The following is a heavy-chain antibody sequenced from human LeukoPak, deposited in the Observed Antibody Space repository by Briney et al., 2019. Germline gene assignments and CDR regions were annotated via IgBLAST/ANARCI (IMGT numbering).Heavy chain of an antibody. V-gene: IGHV1-69*13. D-gene: IGHD2-15*01. CDR1: GGTFSSYA. CDR3: ARDSLTGRYCSGGKCSYYYYGMDV. J-gene: IGHJ6*02. Sequence: SVKVSCKASGGTFSSYAISWVRQAPGQGLEWMGGIIPIFGTANYAQKFQGRVTITADASTSTAYMELSSLRYEDTAVYYCARDSLTGRYCSGGKCSYYYYGMDVWGQGTTVTVSS. CDR2: IIPIFGTA.